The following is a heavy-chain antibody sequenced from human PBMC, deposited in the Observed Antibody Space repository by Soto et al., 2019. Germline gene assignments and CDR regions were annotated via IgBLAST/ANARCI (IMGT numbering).Heavy chain of an antibody. V-gene: IGHV4-34*01. J-gene: IGHJ4*02. Sequence: SETLSLTCAVYVVSFSGYYWSWIRHPPGKGLEWIGEINHSGSTNYNPSLKSRVTISVDTSKNQFSLKLSSVTAADTAVYYCARGRLYYYDSSGYYQYYFDYWGQGTLVTVSS. CDR1: VVSFSGYY. D-gene: IGHD3-22*01. CDR2: INHSGST. CDR3: ARGRLYYYDSSGYYQYYFDY.